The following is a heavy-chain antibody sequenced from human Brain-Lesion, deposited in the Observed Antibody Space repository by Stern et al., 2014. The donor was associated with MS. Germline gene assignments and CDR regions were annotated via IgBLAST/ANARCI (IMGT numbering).Heavy chain of an antibody. D-gene: IGHD2-15*01. CDR1: GGSVSSTSYA. CDR3: AGEEDIRYCSGGSCTGNWFDP. Sequence: VQLVESGPGLVKPSETLSLTCTVAGGSVSSTSYAWAWIRQPPGKGLAWIGTIYYSGNTSYSPPLRGRPTISLHTPKNRFSLRLRLGTAADTAVYYCAGEEDIRYCSGGSCTGNWFDPWGQGTLVTVSS. J-gene: IGHJ5*02. V-gene: IGHV4-39*01. CDR2: IYYSGNT.